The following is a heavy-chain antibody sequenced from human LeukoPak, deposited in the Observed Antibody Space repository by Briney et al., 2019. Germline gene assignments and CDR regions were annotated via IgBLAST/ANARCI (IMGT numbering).Heavy chain of an antibody. Sequence: GGSLRLSCAASGFTFSSYAMHWVRQAPGKGLEWVAVISYDGSNKYYADSVKGRFTISRDNSKNTLYLQMSSLRAEDTAVYYCARVRGELGYCSGGSCYDHYFDYWGQGTLVTVSS. J-gene: IGHJ4*02. CDR3: ARVRGELGYCSGGSCYDHYFDY. CDR2: ISYDGSNK. CDR1: GFTFSSYA. V-gene: IGHV3-30*04. D-gene: IGHD2-15*01.